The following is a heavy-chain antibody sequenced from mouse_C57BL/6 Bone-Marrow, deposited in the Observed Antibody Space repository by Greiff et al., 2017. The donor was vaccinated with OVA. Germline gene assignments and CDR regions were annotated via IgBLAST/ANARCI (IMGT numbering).Heavy chain of an antibody. Sequence: QVQLQQPGAELVKPGASVKVSCKASGYTFTSYWMHWVTPRPGPGLEWIGRIHPSDSDTNYNQKFKGKATLTVDKSSSTAYMQLSSLTSEDSAVYYCAMGLLPYAMDYWGQGTSVTVSS. V-gene: IGHV1-74*01. J-gene: IGHJ4*01. CDR2: IHPSDSDT. D-gene: IGHD2-13*01. CDR3: AMGLLPYAMDY. CDR1: GYTFTSYW.